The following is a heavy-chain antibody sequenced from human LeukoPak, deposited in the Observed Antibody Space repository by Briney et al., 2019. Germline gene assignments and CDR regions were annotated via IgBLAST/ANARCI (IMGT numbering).Heavy chain of an antibody. V-gene: IGHV4-34*01. J-gene: IGHJ4*02. CDR3: ARVPLWWLTPFDF. CDR1: VGSLSPHY. Sequence: SETLSLTCPVSVGSLSPHYLSWIRRPLCKELEWIGEINNRGTTNYRPSLRGRATISVDTSKNQFSLRLTSVPAADTAIYYCARVPLWWLTPFDFWGQGTLATVSS. D-gene: IGHD5-12*01. CDR2: INNRGTT.